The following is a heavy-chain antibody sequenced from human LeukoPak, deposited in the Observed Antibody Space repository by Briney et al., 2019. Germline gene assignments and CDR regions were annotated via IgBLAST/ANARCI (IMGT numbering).Heavy chain of an antibody. V-gene: IGHV4-59*01. CDR2: IYYSGST. Sequence: SETLSLTCTVSGGSISSYYWSWIRQPPGKGLEWIGYIYYSGSTNYNPSLKSRVTISVDTSKNQFSLKLSSVTAADTAVYYCASAQGSGSYSHWRYYYYMDVWGKGTTVTISS. CDR3: ASAQGSGSYSHWRYYYYMDV. J-gene: IGHJ6*03. D-gene: IGHD3-10*01. CDR1: GGSISSYY.